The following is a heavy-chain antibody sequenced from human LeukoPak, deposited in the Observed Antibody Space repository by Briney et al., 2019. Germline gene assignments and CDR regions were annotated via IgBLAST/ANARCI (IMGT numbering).Heavy chain of an antibody. CDR2: IYTSGST. V-gene: IGHV4-4*07. CDR1: GGSISSYY. Sequence: SETLSLTCTVSGGSISSYYWSWIRQPAGKGLEWIGRIYTSGSTNYNPSPKSRVTMSVDTSKNQFSLKLGSVTAADTAVYYCARDLAAAGTDYWGQGTLVTVSS. CDR3: ARDLAAAGTDY. D-gene: IGHD6-13*01. J-gene: IGHJ4*02.